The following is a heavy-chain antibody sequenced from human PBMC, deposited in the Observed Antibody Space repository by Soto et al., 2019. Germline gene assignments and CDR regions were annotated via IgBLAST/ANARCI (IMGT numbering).Heavy chain of an antibody. V-gene: IGHV4-59*12. CDR2: IYYSGST. J-gene: IGHJ4*02. Sequence: SETLSLTCTVSGGSISSYYWSWIRQPPGKGLEWIGYIYYSGSTNYNPSLKSRVTISEDRSKNQFSLKLSSVTAADTAVYYCARAYGDYRQGFDYWGQGTLVTVSS. D-gene: IGHD4-17*01. CDR1: GGSISSYY. CDR3: ARAYGDYRQGFDY.